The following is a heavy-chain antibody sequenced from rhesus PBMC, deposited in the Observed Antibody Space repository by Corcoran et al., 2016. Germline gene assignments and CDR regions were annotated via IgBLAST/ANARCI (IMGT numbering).Heavy chain of an antibody. Sequence: QVQLQESGPGLVKPSETLSLTCAVSGGSISSNYWSWIRQPPGKGLEWIGYIYCSSGSTYYNPSLKSRVTISTDTSKNQFSLKLSSVTAADTAVYYCARVGVADFDYWGQGVLVTVSS. D-gene: IGHD4-29*01. CDR1: GGSISSNY. V-gene: IGHV4-160*01. CDR2: IYCSSGST. CDR3: ARVGVADFDY. J-gene: IGHJ4*01.